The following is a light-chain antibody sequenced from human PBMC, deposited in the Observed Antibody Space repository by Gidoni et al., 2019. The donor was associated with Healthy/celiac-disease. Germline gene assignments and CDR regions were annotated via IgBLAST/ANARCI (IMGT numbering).Light chain of an antibody. CDR1: ALPKQY. Sequence: SYELTQPPSVSVSPGQTARLTCSGDALPKQYAYWYQQKPGQAPVLVIYKDSERPSGIPERFSGSSSGTTVTLTISVVQAEDEADYYCQSADSSGTYVFGTGTKVTVL. CDR2: KDS. V-gene: IGLV3-25*03. J-gene: IGLJ1*01. CDR3: QSADSSGTYV.